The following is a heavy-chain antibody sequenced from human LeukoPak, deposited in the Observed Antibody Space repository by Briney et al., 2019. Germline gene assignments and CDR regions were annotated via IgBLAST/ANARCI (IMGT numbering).Heavy chain of an antibody. CDR3: AKLLYYYDSSQPY. J-gene: IGHJ4*02. CDR1: GFTFDCCG. CDR2: IRYDGSNK. V-gene: IGHV3-30*02. D-gene: IGHD3-22*01. Sequence: GGSLRLSCAASGFTFDCCGMHWVRQAPGKGLEWVAFIRYDGSNKYYADSVKGRFTISRDNSKNTLYLQMNSLRAEDTAVYYCAKLLYYYDSSQPYWGQGTLVTVSS.